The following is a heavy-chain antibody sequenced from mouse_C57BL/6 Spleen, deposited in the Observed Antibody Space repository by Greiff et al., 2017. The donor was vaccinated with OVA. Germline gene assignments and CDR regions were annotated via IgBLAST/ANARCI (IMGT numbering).Heavy chain of an antibody. D-gene: IGHD2-10*02. CDR1: GYTFTDYN. CDR2: INPNNGGT. V-gene: IGHV1-18*01. J-gene: IGHJ2*01. Sequence: VQLQQSGPELVKPGASVKIPCKASGYTFTDYNMDWVKQSHGKSLEWIGDINPNNGGTIYNQKFKGKATLTVDKSSSTAYLELRSLTSEDTAGYYCARTGGGYGNYVFFFDYWGQGTTLTVSS. CDR3: ARTGGGYGNYVFFFDY.